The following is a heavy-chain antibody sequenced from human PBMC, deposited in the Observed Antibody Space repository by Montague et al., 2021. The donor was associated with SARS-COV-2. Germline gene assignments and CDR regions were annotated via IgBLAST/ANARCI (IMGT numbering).Heavy chain of an antibody. D-gene: IGHD3-22*01. V-gene: IGHV4-39*02. CDR2: IYYTGNT. Sequence: SETRSLTCTVSGGSITNNIDYWAWIRQPPGKGLEWLGSIYYTGNTYYNSSLKSRVTISVVTSKNHFTLKLSSVTAAETAVYYCARLKRYFDSSGSPSAFDFWGQGTKVTVSS. J-gene: IGHJ3*01. CDR3: ARLKRYFDSSGSPSAFDF. CDR1: GGSITNNIDY.